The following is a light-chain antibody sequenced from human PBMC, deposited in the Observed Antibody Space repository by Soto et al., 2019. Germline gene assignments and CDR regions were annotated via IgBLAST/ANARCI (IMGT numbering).Light chain of an antibody. CDR1: QSVSSSY. J-gene: IGKJ4*01. CDR2: GAS. CDR3: QQYGSSPLL. V-gene: IGKV3-20*01. Sequence: EIVLTLSPGTLSLSPGERATLSCRASQSVSSSYLAWYQQKPGQAPRLLIYGASSRATGIPDRFSGSGSGTDFTLTISRLEPEDFAVYYCQQYGSSPLLFGGGTKVEIK.